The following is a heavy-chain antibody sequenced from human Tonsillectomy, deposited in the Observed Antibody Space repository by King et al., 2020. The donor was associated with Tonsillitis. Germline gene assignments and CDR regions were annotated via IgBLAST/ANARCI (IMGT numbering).Heavy chain of an antibody. CDR1: GGTFSSYT. D-gene: IGHD3-22*01. V-gene: IGHV1-69*01. Sequence: QLVQSGAEVKKPGSSVKVSCKASGGTFSSYTISWVRQAPGQGLEWMGGIMSIFGTANYAQKFQGRVTITADESTSTAYMELSSLRSEDTAVYYCARDSSRSYYDSSNYYSDFDYWGQGTLVTVSS. CDR2: IMSIFGTA. CDR3: ARDSSRSYYDSSNYYSDFDY. J-gene: IGHJ4*02.